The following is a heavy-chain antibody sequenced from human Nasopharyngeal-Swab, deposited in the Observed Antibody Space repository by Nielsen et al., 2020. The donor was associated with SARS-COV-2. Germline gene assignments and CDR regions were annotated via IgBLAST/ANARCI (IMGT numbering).Heavy chain of an antibody. J-gene: IGHJ4*02. D-gene: IGHD5-24*01. V-gene: IGHV3-30*04. CDR1: GFTFSSYA. Sequence: GGALKISCAASGFTFSSYAMHWVRQAPGKGLEWVAVISYDGSNKYYADSVKGRFTISRDNSKNTLYLQMNSLGAEDTAVYYCARVPERWLQLGLLYDYWGQGTLVTVSS. CDR2: ISYDGSNK. CDR3: ARVPERWLQLGLLYDY.